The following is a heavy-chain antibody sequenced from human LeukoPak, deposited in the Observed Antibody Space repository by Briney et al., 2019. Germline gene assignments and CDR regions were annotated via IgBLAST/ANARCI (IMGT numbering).Heavy chain of an antibody. CDR3: ARDGMATINS. Sequence: GESLRLSCTASGFTFSNFWMGWVRQAPGKGLEWVANIKQDGSEKYYVDSVKGRFTISRDNAKNLLYLQMNSLRAEDTAVYYCARDGMATINSWGQGTVATVSS. CDR1: GFTFSNFW. J-gene: IGHJ4*02. D-gene: IGHD5-12*01. V-gene: IGHV3-7*03. CDR2: IKQDGSEK.